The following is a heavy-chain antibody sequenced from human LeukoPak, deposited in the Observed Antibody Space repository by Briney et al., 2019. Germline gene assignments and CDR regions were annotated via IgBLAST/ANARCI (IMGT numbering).Heavy chain of an antibody. V-gene: IGHV3-11*04. CDR3: ARYLIAAADI. J-gene: IGHJ4*02. CDR1: GFTFSDYY. D-gene: IGHD6-13*01. Sequence: GGSLRLSCAASGFTFSDYYMNWVRQAPGKGLEWLSYISSSGSTIYYADSVKGRFTISRDNAKNSLYLQMDSLRAEDSAVYYCARYLIAAADIWGQGTLVTVSS. CDR2: ISSSGSTI.